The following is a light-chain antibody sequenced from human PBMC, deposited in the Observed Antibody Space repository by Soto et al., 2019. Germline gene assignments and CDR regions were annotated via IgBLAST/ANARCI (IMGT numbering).Light chain of an antibody. CDR3: HQYNSYCWT. CDR1: HNISSW. J-gene: IGKJ1*01. Sequence: DIQMTQSPSTLSTSVGDRVTITCRASHNISSWLAWYQQKPGKAPKLLIYKASSLESGVPSRFSGSGAGTEFPLTISSLQPDDFATYFCHQYNSYCWTFGQGNKVEIK. CDR2: KAS. V-gene: IGKV1-5*03.